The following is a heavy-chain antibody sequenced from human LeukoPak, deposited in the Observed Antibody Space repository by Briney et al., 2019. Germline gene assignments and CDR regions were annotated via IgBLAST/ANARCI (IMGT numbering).Heavy chain of an antibody. D-gene: IGHD1-26*01. CDR3: AKERVGASGVYYFDY. CDR2: IKQDGSEK. CDR1: GFTFSSYW. Sequence: GGSLRLSCAASGFTFSSYWMSWVRQAPGKGLEWVANIKQDGSEKYYVDSVKGRFTISRDNAKNTLYLQMNSLRAEDTAVYYCAKERVGASGVYYFDYWGQGTLVTVSS. J-gene: IGHJ4*02. V-gene: IGHV3-7*03.